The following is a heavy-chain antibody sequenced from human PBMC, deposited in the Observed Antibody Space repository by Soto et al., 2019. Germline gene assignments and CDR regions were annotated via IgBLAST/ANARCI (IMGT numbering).Heavy chain of an antibody. V-gene: IGHV5-51*01. CDR3: TRIAVAGIDS. D-gene: IGHD6-19*01. Sequence: GESLKISCKGSGYDFNSHWIGWVRQMPGQGLEWMGIIYPGDSDTRYSPSFQGQVTISVDKSISTAYLQWSSLKASDTAMYYCTRIAVAGIDSWGQGTLVTVSS. J-gene: IGHJ4*02. CDR1: GYDFNSHW. CDR2: IYPGDSDT.